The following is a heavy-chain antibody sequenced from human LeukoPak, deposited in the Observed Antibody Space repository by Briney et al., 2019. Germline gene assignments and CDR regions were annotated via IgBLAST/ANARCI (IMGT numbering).Heavy chain of an antibody. CDR1: GYTFTSYY. Sequence: GASVKVSCKASGYTFTSYYMHWVRQAPGQGLEWMGIINPSGGSTSYAQKFQGRVTMTRDTSTSTVYMELSSLSSEDTALYYCAKANYDSSGYYYGEIDYWGQGTLVTVSS. CDR3: AKANYDSSGYYYGEIDY. CDR2: INPSGGST. V-gene: IGHV1-46*01. J-gene: IGHJ4*02. D-gene: IGHD3-22*01.